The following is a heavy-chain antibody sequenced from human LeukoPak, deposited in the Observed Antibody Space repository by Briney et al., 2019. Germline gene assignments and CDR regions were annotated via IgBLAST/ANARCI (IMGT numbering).Heavy chain of an antibody. D-gene: IGHD2-15*01. CDR1: GGSICSYY. V-gene: IGHV4-59*01. J-gene: IGHJ4*02. CDR2: IYYSGST. Sequence: SETLSLTCTVSGGSICSYYWSWIRQPPGKGLEWIGYIYYSGSTNYNPSLKSRVTISVDTSKNQFSLKLSSVTAADTAVYYCARWVHCSGGSCYSGELYYFDYWGQGTLVTVSS. CDR3: ARWVHCSGGSCYSGELYYFDY.